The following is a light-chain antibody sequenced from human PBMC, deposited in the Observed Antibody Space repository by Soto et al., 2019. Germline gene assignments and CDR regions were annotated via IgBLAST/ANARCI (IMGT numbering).Light chain of an antibody. CDR1: SSDVGSYNL. CDR2: EVT. Sequence: QSALTQPASVSGSPGQSITISCTGVSSDVGSYNLVSWYQQHAGEVPQLIIYEVTKRPSGVSNRFSGSKSSNTASLTISGLQTEDEADYYCCSYAGSNSYVFGTGTKVTVL. J-gene: IGLJ1*01. V-gene: IGLV2-23*02. CDR3: CSYAGSNSYV.